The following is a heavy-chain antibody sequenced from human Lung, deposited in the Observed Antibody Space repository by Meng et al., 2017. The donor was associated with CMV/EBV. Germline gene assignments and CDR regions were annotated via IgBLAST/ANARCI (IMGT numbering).Heavy chain of an antibody. V-gene: IGHV4-39*07. CDR3: AGGSPTISGCRVPCYFGMDV. CDR2: MYYSGNT. CDR1: GCSFSKNSYY. J-gene: IGHJ6*02. D-gene: IGHD1-14*01. Sequence: SETLSLTCSASGCSFSKNSYYWFWIRQPPGKGLEWIGSMYYSGNTYYHPYLKSRVTISLDTSNNQVSLKLTSVTAADTGVYYCAGGSPTISGCRVPCYFGMDVWGQGTXVTVSS.